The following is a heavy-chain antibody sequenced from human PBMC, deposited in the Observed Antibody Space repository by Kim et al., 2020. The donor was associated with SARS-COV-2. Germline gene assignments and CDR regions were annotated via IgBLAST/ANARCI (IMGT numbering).Heavy chain of an antibody. CDR3: AREAVAGSFDH. Sequence: NPKYSPKFQARGSITKDTSATTAYLELSGLRSEDTAVYYCAREAVAGSFDHWGQGTLVTVSS. D-gene: IGHD6-19*01. CDR2: NP. J-gene: IGHJ4*02. V-gene: IGHV1-3*01.